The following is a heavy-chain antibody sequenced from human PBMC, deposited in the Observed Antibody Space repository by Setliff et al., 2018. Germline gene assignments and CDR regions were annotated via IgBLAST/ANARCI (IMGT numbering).Heavy chain of an antibody. J-gene: IGHJ3*02. V-gene: IGHV4-39*01. CDR2: IYYSGST. CDR1: GGSISSSNYY. CDR3: AGLLVATIRHDAFDI. D-gene: IGHD5-12*01. Sequence: LPETLSLTCSVSGGSISSSNYYWAWIRQPPGKGLEWIGSIYYSGSTYYNPSLRSRVTISVDTSKNQFSLKLSSVTAADTAVYHCAGLLVATIRHDAFDIWGQGTMVTVSS.